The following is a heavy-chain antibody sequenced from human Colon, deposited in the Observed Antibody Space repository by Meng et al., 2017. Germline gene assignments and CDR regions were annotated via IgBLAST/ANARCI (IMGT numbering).Heavy chain of an antibody. Sequence: GESLKISCAASGFTFSKAWMSWVRQPPGKGLEWVGRIKSKSDGGTTDYVAPVKDRFTISRDDSKTTLYLQMNGLKAEDTAVYYCVIGGGVRGVKGFENWGQGTLVTV. CDR3: VIGGGVRGVKGFEN. D-gene: IGHD3-10*01. CDR1: GFTFSKAW. J-gene: IGHJ4*02. V-gene: IGHV3-15*01. CDR2: IKSKSDGGTT.